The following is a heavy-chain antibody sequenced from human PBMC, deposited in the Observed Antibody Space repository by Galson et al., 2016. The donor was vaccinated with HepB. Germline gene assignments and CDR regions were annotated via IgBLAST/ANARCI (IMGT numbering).Heavy chain of an antibody. J-gene: IGHJ3*01. CDR2: ITGNGAIT. Sequence: SLRLSCAASGFTFSSYAIHWVRQAPGKGLEYLSEITGNGAITYYADSVKGRFTISRDNSRNTLYLQMSSLTTEDTAVYYCVKDQGGNWGAFDLWGQGTLVTVSS. D-gene: IGHD7-27*01. CDR3: VKDQGGNWGAFDL. CDR1: GFTFSSYA. V-gene: IGHV3-64D*06.